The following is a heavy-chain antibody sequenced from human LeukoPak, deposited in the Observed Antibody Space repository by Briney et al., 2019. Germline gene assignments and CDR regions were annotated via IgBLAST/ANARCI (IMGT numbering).Heavy chain of an antibody. Sequence: GGSLRLSCVASELLFENAWMSWVRQAPGKGLEWVAFIRYDGSNKYYADSVKGRFTISRDNSKNTLYLQMNSLRTDDTAVYYCAKIPSAVPGRGFDYWGQGTLVTVSS. J-gene: IGHJ4*02. V-gene: IGHV3-30*02. D-gene: IGHD6-19*01. CDR3: AKIPSAVPGRGFDY. CDR2: IRYDGSNK. CDR1: ELLFENAW.